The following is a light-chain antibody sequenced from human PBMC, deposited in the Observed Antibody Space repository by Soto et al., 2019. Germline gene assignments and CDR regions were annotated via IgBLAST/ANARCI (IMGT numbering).Light chain of an antibody. V-gene: IGKV3-20*01. CDR1: QSVNSNY. CDR3: QQYGTSPRA. CDR2: GAS. J-gene: IGKJ2*01. Sequence: EIVLTQSPGTLSLSPGERATLSCRASQSVNSNYLAWYQQKPGQVPRPLIYGASIRAAGVPDRLSGSGSGRDFALTISSLESEEYAVYYCQQYGTSPRAFGQGNKLEIK.